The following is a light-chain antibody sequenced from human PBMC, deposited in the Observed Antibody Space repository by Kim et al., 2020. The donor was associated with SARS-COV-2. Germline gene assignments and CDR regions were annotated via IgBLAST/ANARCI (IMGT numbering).Light chain of an antibody. J-gene: IGLJ3*02. CDR2: QDS. CDR1: KLGDKY. V-gene: IGLV3-1*01. CDR3: QAWDSSTGV. Sequence: VPPGHTASITCAGDKLGDKYAYWYQQKPGQSPVLVIYQDSKRPSGIPERFSGSNSGNTATLTISGTQAMDEADYYCQAWDSSTGVFGGGTQLTVL.